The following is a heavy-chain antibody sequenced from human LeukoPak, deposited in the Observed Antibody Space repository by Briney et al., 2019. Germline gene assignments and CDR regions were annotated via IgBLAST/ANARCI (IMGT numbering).Heavy chain of an antibody. CDR3: ARGGSYLSAFDI. V-gene: IGHV3-53*01. D-gene: IGHD1-26*01. CDR1: GFTVSSNY. CDR2: IYSGGST. J-gene: IGHJ3*02. Sequence: GGSQRLSCAASGFTVSSNYMSWVRQAPGKGLEWVSIIYSGGSTFYADSVKGRFTISRDNSKNTLYLQMNSLRAEDTAVYYCARGGSYLSAFDIWGQGTMVTVSS.